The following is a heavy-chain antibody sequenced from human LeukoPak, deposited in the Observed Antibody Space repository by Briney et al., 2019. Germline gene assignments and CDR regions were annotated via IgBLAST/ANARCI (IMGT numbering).Heavy chain of an antibody. CDR1: GFTFSSYS. Sequence: PGGSLRLSCAASGFTFSSYSMNWVRQAPGKGLEWVSSISSSSSYIYYADSVKGRFTISRDNAKNTLYLQMNSLRAEDTAVYYCARDRIPAAGYNWFDPWGQGTLVTVSS. V-gene: IGHV3-21*01. J-gene: IGHJ5*02. CDR3: ARDRIPAAGYNWFDP. D-gene: IGHD2-2*01. CDR2: ISSSSSYI.